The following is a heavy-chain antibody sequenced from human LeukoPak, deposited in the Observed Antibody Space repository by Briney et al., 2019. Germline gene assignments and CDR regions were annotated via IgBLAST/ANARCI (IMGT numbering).Heavy chain of an antibody. J-gene: IGHJ4*02. CDR1: GYTFTGYY. D-gene: IGHD3-9*01. CDR2: INPNSGGT. CDR3: ASSGGLRYFDWLSPFDY. Sequence: ASVKVSCKASGYTFTGYYMHWVRQAPGQGLEWMGWINPNSGGTNYAQKFQGRVTMTRDTPISTAYMELSRLRSDDTAVYYCASSGGLRYFDWLSPFDYWGQGTLVTVSS. V-gene: IGHV1-2*02.